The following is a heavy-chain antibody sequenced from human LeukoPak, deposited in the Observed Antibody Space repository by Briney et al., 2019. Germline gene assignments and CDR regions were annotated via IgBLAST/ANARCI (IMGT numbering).Heavy chain of an antibody. CDR3: ARFHVVGYSSSSRYYYYYMDV. CDR2: IYYSGST. J-gene: IGHJ6*03. D-gene: IGHD6-6*01. Sequence: SETLSLTCTVSGGSISSSSYYWGWIRQPPGKGLGWIGSIYYSGSTYYNPSLKSRVTISVDTSKNQFSLKLSSVTAADTAVYYCARFHVVGYSSSSRYYYYYMDVWGKGTTVTVSS. CDR1: GGSISSSSYY. V-gene: IGHV4-39*07.